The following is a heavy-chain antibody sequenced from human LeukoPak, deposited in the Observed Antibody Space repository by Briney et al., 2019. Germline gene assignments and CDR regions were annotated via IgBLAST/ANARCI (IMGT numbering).Heavy chain of an antibody. J-gene: IGHJ5*02. Sequence: SVKVSCKASGGTFSSYAISWVRQAPGQGLEWMGGIIPIFGTANYAQKFQGRVTITADKSTSTAYMELSSLRSEDTAVYYCARDRPGRYCSTISCYSASPFDPWGQGTLVTVSS. CDR2: IIPIFGTA. CDR3: ARDRPGRYCSTISCYSASPFDP. D-gene: IGHD2-2*02. V-gene: IGHV1-69*06. CDR1: GGTFSSYA.